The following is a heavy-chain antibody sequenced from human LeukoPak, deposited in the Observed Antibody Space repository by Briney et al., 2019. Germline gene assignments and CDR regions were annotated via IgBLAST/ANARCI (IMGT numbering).Heavy chain of an antibody. D-gene: IGHD1-26*01. Sequence: SETLSLTCTVSGGSISSYYWSRIRQPPGKGLEWIGYIYHSGSTYYNPSLKSRVTISVDRSKNQFSLKLSSVTAADTAVYYCARVVGADGMDVWGQGTTVTVSS. CDR1: GGSISSYY. CDR2: IYHSGST. CDR3: ARVVGADGMDV. V-gene: IGHV4-59*12. J-gene: IGHJ6*02.